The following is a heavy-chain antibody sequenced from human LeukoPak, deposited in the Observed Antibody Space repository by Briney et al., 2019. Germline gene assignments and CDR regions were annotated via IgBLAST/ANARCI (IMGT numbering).Heavy chain of an antibody. J-gene: IGHJ4*02. CDR1: GGSISSSSYY. Sequence: SSETLSLTCTVSGGSISSSSYYWGWIRQPPGKGLEWIGSIYYSGSTYYNPSLKSRVTISVDTSKNQFSLKLGSVTAADTAVYYCARRRRRGIQLFDYWGQGTLVTVSS. D-gene: IGHD5-18*01. CDR2: IYYSGST. CDR3: ARRRRRGIQLFDY. V-gene: IGHV4-39*01.